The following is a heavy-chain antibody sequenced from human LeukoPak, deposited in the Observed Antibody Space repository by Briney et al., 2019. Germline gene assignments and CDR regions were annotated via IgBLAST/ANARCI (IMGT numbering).Heavy chain of an antibody. CDR3: ARGTRYRSAEYFQH. D-gene: IGHD2-8*01. CDR2: INSDGSST. J-gene: IGHJ1*01. CDR1: GFTFSSYW. Sequence: PGGSLRLSCAASGFTFSSYWMHWVRQAPGKGLVWVSRINSDGSSTSYADSVKGRFTISRDNAKNTLYLQMNSLRAEDTAVYYCARGTRYRSAEYFQHWGQGTLVTVSS. V-gene: IGHV3-74*01.